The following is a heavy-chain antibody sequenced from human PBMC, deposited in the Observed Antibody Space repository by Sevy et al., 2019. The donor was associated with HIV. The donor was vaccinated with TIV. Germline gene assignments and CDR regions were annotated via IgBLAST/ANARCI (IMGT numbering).Heavy chain of an antibody. CDR3: ATSNRLRFLEWLLDFDP. D-gene: IGHD3-3*01. V-gene: IGHV1-24*01. J-gene: IGHJ5*02. CDR2: FDPEDGET. Sequence: ASVKVSCKVSGYTLTELSMHWVRQAPGKGLEWMGGFDPEDGETIYAQKFQGRVTMTEDTSTDKAYMELSSLRSEDTAVYYCATSNRLRFLEWLLDFDPWGQGTLVTVSS. CDR1: GYTLTELS.